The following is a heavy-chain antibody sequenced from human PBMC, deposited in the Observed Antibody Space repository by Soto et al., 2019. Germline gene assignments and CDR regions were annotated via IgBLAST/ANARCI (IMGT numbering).Heavy chain of an antibody. D-gene: IGHD6-6*01. CDR2: IYYSGST. CDR1: GGSISSSSYY. V-gene: IGHV4-39*01. Sequence: SETLSLTCTVSGGSISSSSYYWGWIRQPPGKGLEWIGSIYYSGSTYYNPSLKSRVTISVDTSKNQFSLKLSSVTAADTAVYYCQKYSSSSYFGARGNFDYWGQGTLVTV. CDR3: QKYSSSSYFGARGNFDY. J-gene: IGHJ4*02.